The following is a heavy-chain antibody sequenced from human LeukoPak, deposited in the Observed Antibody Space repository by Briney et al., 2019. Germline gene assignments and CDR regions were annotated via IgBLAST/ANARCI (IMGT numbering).Heavy chain of an antibody. V-gene: IGHV4-34*01. CDR3: ASSGYDLYDY. CDR2: INHSGST. D-gene: IGHD5-12*01. CDR1: GGSFSGYY. J-gene: IGHJ4*02. Sequence: PSETLSLTCAVYGGSFSGYYWSWIRQPPGKGLEWIGEINHSGSTNYNPSLKSRVTISVDTSKNQFSLKLSSVTAADTAVYYCASSGYDLYDYWGQGTPVTVSS.